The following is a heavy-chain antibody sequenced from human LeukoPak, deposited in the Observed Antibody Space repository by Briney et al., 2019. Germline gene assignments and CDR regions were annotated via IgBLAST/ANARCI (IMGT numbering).Heavy chain of an antibody. V-gene: IGHV1-69*05. Sequence: SVKVSCKASGGTFSSYAISWVRQAPGQGLEWMGRIIPIFGTANYAQKFQGRVTITTDESTSTAYMELSSLRSEDTAVYYCARVGVHCGGDCYAFDYWGQGTLVTVSS. J-gene: IGHJ4*02. CDR1: GGTFSSYA. D-gene: IGHD2-21*02. CDR2: IIPIFGTA. CDR3: ARVGVHCGGDCYAFDY.